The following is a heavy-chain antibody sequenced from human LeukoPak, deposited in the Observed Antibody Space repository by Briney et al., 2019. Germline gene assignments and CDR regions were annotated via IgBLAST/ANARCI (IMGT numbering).Heavy chain of an antibody. J-gene: IGHJ5*02. Sequence: SETLSLTCTVSGGSISSSSYYWGWIRQPPGKGLEWIGSIYYSGSTYYNPSLKSRVTISVDTSKNQFSLKLSSVTAADTAVYYCARDPYYDFWSGYVWFDPWGQGTLVTVSS. CDR2: IYYSGST. CDR3: ARDPYYDFWSGYVWFDP. V-gene: IGHV4-39*07. CDR1: GGSISSSSYY. D-gene: IGHD3-3*01.